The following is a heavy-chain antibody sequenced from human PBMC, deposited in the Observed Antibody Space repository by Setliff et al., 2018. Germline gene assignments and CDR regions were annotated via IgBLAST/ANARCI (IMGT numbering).Heavy chain of an antibody. CDR3: ARENRYSGGWYSYYYGMDV. CDR1: GDSISSSYDY. V-gene: IGHV4-39*07. D-gene: IGHD6-19*01. CDR2: IYNSGST. Sequence: KPSETLSLTCTVSGDSISSSYDYWAWIRQPPGKGLEWIGSIYNSGSTYYNPSLKSRVTISVDTSKNLFSLKVSSVTAADTAVYYCARENRYSGGWYSYYYGMDVWGQGTTVTVSS. J-gene: IGHJ6*02.